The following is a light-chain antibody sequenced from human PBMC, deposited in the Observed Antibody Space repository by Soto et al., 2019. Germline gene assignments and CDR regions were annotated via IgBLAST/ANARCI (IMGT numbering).Light chain of an antibody. CDR3: SSYGGSNIPLYV. J-gene: IGLJ1*01. CDR2: EGT. Sequence: QSALTQPASVSGSPGQSITVSCTGTSSDVGGYSLVSWYHQNPGNAPKLVIYEGTKRPSGVSHRLSGSKSGNTASLTVSGLQAEDEADYYCSSYGGSNIPLYVFGTGTKVTVL. V-gene: IGLV2-14*02. CDR1: SSDVGGYSL.